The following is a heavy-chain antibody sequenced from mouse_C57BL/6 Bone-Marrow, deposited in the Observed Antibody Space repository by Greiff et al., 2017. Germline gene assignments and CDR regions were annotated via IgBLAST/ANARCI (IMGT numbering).Heavy chain of an antibody. Sequence: VQLQQPGAELVRPGSSVKLSCKASGYTFTSYWMDWVKQRPGQGLEWIGNIYPTDSETHYNQKFEAKATLTVYKSSITAYMQLSSLTSEDSAGYYGSSWITTVVGRWGYWGKGTTLTV. CDR1: GYTFTSYW. V-gene: IGHV1-61*01. J-gene: IGHJ2*01. CDR3: SSWITTVVGRWGY. CDR2: IYPTDSET. D-gene: IGHD1-1*01.